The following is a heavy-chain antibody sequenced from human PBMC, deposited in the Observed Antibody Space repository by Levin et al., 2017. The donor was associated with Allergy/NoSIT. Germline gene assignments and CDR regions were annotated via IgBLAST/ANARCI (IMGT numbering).Heavy chain of an antibody. CDR2: ISSSSSYT. Sequence: PGGSLRLSCAASGFTFSDYYMSWIRQAPGKGLEWVSYISSSSSYTNYADSVKGRFTISRDNAKNSLYLQMNSLRAEDTAVYYCARNKSGYDHYYMDGWGKGTTVTVSS. V-gene: IGHV3-11*03. CDR3: ARNKSGYDHYYMDG. J-gene: IGHJ6*03. CDR1: GFTFSDYY. D-gene: IGHD1/OR15-1a*01.